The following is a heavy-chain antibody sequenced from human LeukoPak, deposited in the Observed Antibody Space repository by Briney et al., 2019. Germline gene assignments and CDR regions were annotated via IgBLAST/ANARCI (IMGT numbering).Heavy chain of an antibody. CDR3: TSAYSGTYPLVY. CDR2: IKTKTDGGTT. J-gene: IGHJ4*02. Sequence: GGSLRLSCAASGFTFTNAWMSWVRQAPGKGLEWVGRIKTKTDGGTTDYAAPVKGRFTISRDDSKNTLYLQMNSLKTEDTAVYSCTSAYSGTYPLVYWGQGNLVTVSS. V-gene: IGHV3-15*01. D-gene: IGHD1-26*01. CDR1: GFTFTNAW.